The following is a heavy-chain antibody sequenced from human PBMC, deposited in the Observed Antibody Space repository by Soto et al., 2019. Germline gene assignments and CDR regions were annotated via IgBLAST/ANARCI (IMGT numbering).Heavy chain of an antibody. D-gene: IGHD3-10*01. J-gene: IGHJ4*02. V-gene: IGHV3-23*01. CDR2: ISRSGDNS. CDR3: VKGDYYNTEGELDS. CDR1: GFTFNNFA. Sequence: EVQLLESGGGLEQPGGSLRLSCAASGFTFNNFAMFWVRQAPGKGLQWVSAISRSGDNSDYADSVLGRFTISRDNSKNTLHLQMTSLRAEDTANYYWVKGDYYNTEGELDSWGQGTPVTVSS.